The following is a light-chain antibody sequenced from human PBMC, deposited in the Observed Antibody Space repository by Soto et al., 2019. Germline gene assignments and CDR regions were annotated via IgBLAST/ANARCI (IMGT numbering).Light chain of an antibody. Sequence: EIVLTQSPTTLSLSPGEGATLSCRASQSVPGNYLAWLQQKPGQSPRLLIYGASSRATGIPDRFSGSGSGTDFILTISIVEPDDFALYYCHQYTSPPWTLGQGTRVE. CDR3: HQYTSPPWT. V-gene: IGKV3-20*01. J-gene: IGKJ1*01. CDR1: QSVPGNY. CDR2: GAS.